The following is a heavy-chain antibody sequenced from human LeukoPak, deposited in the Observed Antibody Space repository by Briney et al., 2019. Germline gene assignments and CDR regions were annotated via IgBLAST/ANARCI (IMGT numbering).Heavy chain of an antibody. Sequence: SGGSLRLSCAASGFTFDDYAMHWVRQAPGKGLEWVSGISWNSGSIGYADSVKGRFTISRDNAKNSLYLQMNSLRAEDMALYYCAKGSTGTTVDYWGQGTLVTVSS. CDR1: GFTFDDYA. D-gene: IGHD1-7*01. J-gene: IGHJ4*02. CDR2: ISWNSGSI. V-gene: IGHV3-9*03. CDR3: AKGSTGTTVDY.